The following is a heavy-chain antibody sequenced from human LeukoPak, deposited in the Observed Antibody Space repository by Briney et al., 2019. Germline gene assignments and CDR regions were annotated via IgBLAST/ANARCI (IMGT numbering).Heavy chain of an antibody. Sequence: SVKVSCKASGGTFSSYAISWVRQAPGQGLDWMGGIIPIFGTANYAQKFQGRVTITADESTSTAYMELSSLRSEDTAVYYCATYGSGSYYNTSLDYWGQGTLVTVSS. D-gene: IGHD3-10*01. V-gene: IGHV1-69*13. CDR3: ATYGSGSYYNTSLDY. CDR2: IIPIFGTA. CDR1: GGTFSSYA. J-gene: IGHJ4*02.